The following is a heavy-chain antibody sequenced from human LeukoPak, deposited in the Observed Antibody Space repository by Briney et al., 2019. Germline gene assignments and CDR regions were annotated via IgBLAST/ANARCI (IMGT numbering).Heavy chain of an antibody. D-gene: IGHD6-13*01. V-gene: IGHV4-4*02. Sequence: SETLSLTCDVSGDSMSNYWWSWVRQPPGKGLEWIGEISHRGTTNYNTSLKSRVTMSVDTSKNQFSLKLSSVTAADTAVYYCARSYSSSWYYFDYWGQGTLVTVSS. CDR2: ISHRGTT. CDR1: GDSMSNYW. J-gene: IGHJ4*02. CDR3: ARSYSSSWYYFDY.